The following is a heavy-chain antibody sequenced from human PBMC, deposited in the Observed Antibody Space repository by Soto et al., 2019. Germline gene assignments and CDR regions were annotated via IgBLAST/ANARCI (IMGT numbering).Heavy chain of an antibody. CDR3: AKGFYDYYGSGSYYDY. D-gene: IGHD3-10*01. J-gene: IGHJ4*02. V-gene: IGHV3-23*01. CDR2: ISGSGGST. CDR1: GFTFSSYA. Sequence: PGGSLRLSCAASGFTFSSYAMSWVRQAPGKGLEWVSAISGSGGSTYYADSVKGRFTISRDNSKNTLYLQMNSLRAEDTAVYYCAKGFYDYYGSGSYYDYWGQGTLGTVSS.